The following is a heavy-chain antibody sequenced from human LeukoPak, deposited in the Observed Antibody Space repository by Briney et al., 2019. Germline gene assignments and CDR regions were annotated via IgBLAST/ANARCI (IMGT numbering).Heavy chain of an antibody. CDR1: GGSISSYY. CDR3: AALGVIAPYDAFDI. CDR2: IYYSGST. V-gene: IGHV4-59*08. Sequence: SETLSLTCTVSGGSISSYYWSWIRQPPGKGLEWIGYIYYSGSTNYNPSLKSRVTISVDTSKNQFSLKLRSVTAADTAVYYCAALGVIAPYDAFDIWGQGTMVTVSS. D-gene: IGHD2-21*01. J-gene: IGHJ3*02.